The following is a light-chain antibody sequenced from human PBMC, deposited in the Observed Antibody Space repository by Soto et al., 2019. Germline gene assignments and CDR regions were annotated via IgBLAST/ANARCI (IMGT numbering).Light chain of an antibody. CDR2: EVS. CDR3: SSYKIRSTFYG. Sequence: QSALTQPASVSGSPGQSITISCTGNSSDVGGYNYVSWYQQHPGKAPKLMIYEVSNRPSGVSNRFSGSKSGNTASLTISGLQAESEADSYSSSYKIRSTFYGCGTGTMVTVL. CDR1: SSDVGGYNY. J-gene: IGLJ1*01. V-gene: IGLV2-14*01.